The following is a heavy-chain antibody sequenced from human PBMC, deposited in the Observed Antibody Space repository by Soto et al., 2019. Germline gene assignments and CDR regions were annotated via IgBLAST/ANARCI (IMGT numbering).Heavy chain of an antibody. J-gene: IGHJ6*03. Sequence: QVQLQQWGAGLLKPSETLSLTCAVYGGSFSGYYWSWIRQPPGKGLEWIGEINHSGSTNYNPSLNSRVTISVDTSKNQFSLKLSSVTAADTAVYYCARGRAIAAAGRVYYYYYYMDVWGKGTTVTVSS. D-gene: IGHD6-13*01. CDR3: ARGRAIAAAGRVYYYYYYMDV. CDR2: INHSGST. V-gene: IGHV4-34*01. CDR1: GGSFSGYY.